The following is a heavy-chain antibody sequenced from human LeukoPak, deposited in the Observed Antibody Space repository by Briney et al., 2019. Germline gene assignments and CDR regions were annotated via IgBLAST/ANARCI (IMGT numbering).Heavy chain of an antibody. Sequence: PGGSLRLSCAASGFTVSSAWMNWVRQTPETGLEWVGLIKSKSDGGTIDYAAPVKGRFTISRDDLRNTLYLQMNSLRAEDTAVYFCARYYGSGRDADYWGQGTLVTVSS. D-gene: IGHD3-10*01. CDR1: GFTVSSAW. J-gene: IGHJ4*02. CDR2: IKSKSDGGTI. V-gene: IGHV3-15*01. CDR3: ARYYGSGRDADY.